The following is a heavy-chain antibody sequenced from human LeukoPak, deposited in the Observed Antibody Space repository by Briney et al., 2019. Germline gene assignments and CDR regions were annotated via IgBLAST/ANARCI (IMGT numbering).Heavy chain of an antibody. CDR1: GITVSNYG. CDR3: ARRGVVIRVVLVGFHREAYYFDS. D-gene: IGHD2-8*02. Sequence: PGGSLRLSCAVSGITVSNYGMAWVRQAPGKGLEWVAGISDSGGRTNYADSVKGRFTISRDNPKNTLYLQMSSLRAEDTAVYFCARRGVVIRVVLVGFHREAYYFDSWGQGALVTVSS. CDR2: ISDSGGRT. J-gene: IGHJ4*02. V-gene: IGHV3-23*01.